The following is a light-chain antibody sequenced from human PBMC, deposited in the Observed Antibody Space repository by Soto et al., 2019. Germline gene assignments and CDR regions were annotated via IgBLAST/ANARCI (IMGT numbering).Light chain of an antibody. CDR2: AAS. CDR3: LQDYNYFV. CDR1: QGIRND. J-gene: IGKJ5*01. Sequence: AIQMTQSPSSLSASVGDRVTITCRASQGIRNDLGWYQQKPGKAPKLLIYAASSLQSGVPSRFSGSGYGTDFTLTISILQPEDFATYYCLQDYNYFVFGQGTRLDIK. V-gene: IGKV1-6*01.